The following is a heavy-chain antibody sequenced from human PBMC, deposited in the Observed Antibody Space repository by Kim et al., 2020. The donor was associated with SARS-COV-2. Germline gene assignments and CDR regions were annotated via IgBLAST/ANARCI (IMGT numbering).Heavy chain of an antibody. V-gene: IGHV4-59*01. CDR3: ASTNSGYDWENWFDP. D-gene: IGHD5-12*01. J-gene: IGHJ5*02. Sequence: PSHKSRVTISVDTSKNQFSLKLSSVTAADTAVYYCASTNSGYDWENWFDPWGQGTLVTVSS.